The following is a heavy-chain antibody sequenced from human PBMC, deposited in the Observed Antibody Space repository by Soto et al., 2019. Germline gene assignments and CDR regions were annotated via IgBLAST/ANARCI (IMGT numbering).Heavy chain of an antibody. J-gene: IGHJ4*02. CDR1: GFTFSSYW. D-gene: IGHD3-16*02. CDR2: IKQDGSEK. V-gene: IGHV3-7*01. Sequence: GGSLRLSCAASGFTFSSYWMSWVRQAPGKGLEWVANIKQDGSEKYYVDSVKGRFTISRDNAKNSLYLQMNSLRAEDTAVYYCARVAIWGSYRLPAYYFDYWGQGTLVTVSS. CDR3: ARVAIWGSYRLPAYYFDY.